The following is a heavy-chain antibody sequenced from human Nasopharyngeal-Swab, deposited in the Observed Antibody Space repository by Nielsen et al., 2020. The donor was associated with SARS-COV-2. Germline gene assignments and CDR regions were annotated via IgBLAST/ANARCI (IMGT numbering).Heavy chain of an antibody. J-gene: IGHJ4*02. CDR2: INAGDGYT. Sequence: ASVKVSCKTSGFTFTSSAMHWVRQAPGQRLEWMGWINAGDGYTKYSQKFQGRVSITRDTSASTAYMDLSSLTSEDTAVYYCAREGLFRSSSDVDYWGQGTLVTVSS. V-gene: IGHV1-3*01. D-gene: IGHD6-6*01. CDR1: GFTFTSSA. CDR3: AREGLFRSSSDVDY.